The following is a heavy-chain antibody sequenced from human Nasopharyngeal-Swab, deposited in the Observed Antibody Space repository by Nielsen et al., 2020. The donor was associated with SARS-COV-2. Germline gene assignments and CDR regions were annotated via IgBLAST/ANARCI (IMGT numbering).Heavy chain of an antibody. CDR3: ARGGFSGSYSPYYYYGMDV. D-gene: IGHD3-10*01. CDR2: IYYSGST. V-gene: IGHV4-59*01. Sequence: RQAPGKGLEWIGYIYYSGSTNYNPSLKSRVTISVDTSKNQFSLELSSVTAADTAVYYCARGGFSGSYSPYYYYGMDVWGQGTTVTVSS. J-gene: IGHJ6*02.